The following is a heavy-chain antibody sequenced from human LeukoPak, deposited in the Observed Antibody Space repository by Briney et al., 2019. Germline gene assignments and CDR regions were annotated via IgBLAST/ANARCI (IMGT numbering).Heavy chain of an antibody. CDR2: IKQDGSEK. D-gene: IGHD1-26*01. CDR3: ARVQWELRGVGSYFDY. J-gene: IGHJ4*02. V-gene: IGHV3-7*01. CDR1: GFTCSSYW. Sequence: GGSLRLSCAASGFTCSSYWMSWVRQAPGKGLEWVANIKQDGSEKYYVDSVKGRFTISRDNAKNSLYLQMNSLRAEDTAVYYCARVQWELRGVGSYFDYWGQGTLVTVSS.